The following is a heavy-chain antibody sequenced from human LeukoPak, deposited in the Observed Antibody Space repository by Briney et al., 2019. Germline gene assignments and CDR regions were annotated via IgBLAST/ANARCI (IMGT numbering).Heavy chain of an antibody. CDR3: ARRNYYDSSGYNWFDP. J-gene: IGHJ5*02. V-gene: IGHV1-46*01. CDR2: INPSGGST. Sequence: GASVKVSCKASGYTFTSYYMHWVRQAPGQGLEWMGIINPSGGSTSYAQKFQGRVTMTGDTSTSTVYMEVNSLRSEDTAVYYCARRNYYDSSGYNWFDPWGQGTLVSVSS. D-gene: IGHD3-22*01. CDR1: GYTFTSYY.